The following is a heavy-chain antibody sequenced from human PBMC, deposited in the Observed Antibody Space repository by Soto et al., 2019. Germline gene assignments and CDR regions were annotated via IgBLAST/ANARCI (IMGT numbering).Heavy chain of an antibody. J-gene: IGHJ5*02. V-gene: IGHV1-18*01. CDR1: GGTFSSYT. Sequence: ASVKVSCKASGGTFSSYTISWVRQAPGQGLEWMGWISAYNGNTNYAQKLQGRVTMTTDTSTSTAYMELRSLRSDDTAVYYCARKKNGDYAYNWFDPWGQGTLVTVS. CDR2: ISAYNGNT. D-gene: IGHD4-17*01. CDR3: ARKKNGDYAYNWFDP.